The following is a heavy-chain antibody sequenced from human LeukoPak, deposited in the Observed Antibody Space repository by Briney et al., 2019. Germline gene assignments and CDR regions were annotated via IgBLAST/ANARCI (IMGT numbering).Heavy chain of an antibody. D-gene: IGHD6-6*01. CDR2: INPNSGGT. V-gene: IGHV1-2*02. J-gene: IGHJ6*03. Sequence: ASVKVSCKASGYTFTGYYMHWVRQAPGQGLEWMGWINPNSGGTNYAQKFQGRVTMTRDTSISTAYMELSRLRSDDTAVYYCARRGGGSSHNYYYYYYMDVWGKGTTVTVPS. CDR3: ARRGGGSSHNYYYYYYMDV. CDR1: GYTFTGYY.